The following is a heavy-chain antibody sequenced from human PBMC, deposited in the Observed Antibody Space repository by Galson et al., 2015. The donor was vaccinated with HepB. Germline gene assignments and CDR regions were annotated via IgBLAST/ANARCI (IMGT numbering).Heavy chain of an antibody. D-gene: IGHD5-18*01. CDR2: IIPIFGTA. CDR1: GGTFSSYA. CDR3: ARDVDTAMSILGGYFQH. V-gene: IGHV1-69*13. J-gene: IGHJ1*01. Sequence: SVKVSCKASGGTFSSYAISWVRQAPGQGLEWMGGIIPIFGTANYAQKFQGRVTITADESTSTAYMELSSLRSEDTAVYYCARDVDTAMSILGGYFQHWGQGTLVTVSS.